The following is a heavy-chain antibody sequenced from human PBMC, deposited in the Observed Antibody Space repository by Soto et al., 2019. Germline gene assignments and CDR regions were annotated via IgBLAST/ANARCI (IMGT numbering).Heavy chain of an antibody. V-gene: IGHV3-30*18. J-gene: IGHJ4*02. CDR2: ISYDGSNK. Sequence: QVQLVESGGGVVQPGRSLRLSCAASGFTFSSYGMHWVRQAPGKGLEWVAVISYDGSNKYYVDSVKGRFTISRDNSKNTLYLQMNSLRAEDTAVYYCAKDGLRFLEWLSYFDYWCQGTLVTVSS. CDR3: AKDGLRFLEWLSYFDY. CDR1: GFTFSSYG. D-gene: IGHD3-3*01.